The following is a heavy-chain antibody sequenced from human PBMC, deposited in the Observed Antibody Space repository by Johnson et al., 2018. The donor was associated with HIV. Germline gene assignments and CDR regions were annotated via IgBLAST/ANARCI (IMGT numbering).Heavy chain of an antibody. D-gene: IGHD3-10*01. Sequence: QVQLVESGGGVVQSGGSLRLSCAASAFTFSRCGMHWVRQAPGKGLEWVSFIRYDGSNKYYADSVKGRFTISRDNSKNTLYLQMNSLRAEDTAVYYCATELLRTEHDAFDIWGQGTMVTVSS. J-gene: IGHJ3*02. CDR2: IRYDGSNK. CDR3: ATELLRTEHDAFDI. V-gene: IGHV3-30*02. CDR1: AFTFSRCG.